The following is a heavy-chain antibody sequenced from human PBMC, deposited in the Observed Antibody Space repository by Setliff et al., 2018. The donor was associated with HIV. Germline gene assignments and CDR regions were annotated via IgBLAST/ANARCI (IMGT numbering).Heavy chain of an antibody. Sequence: PSVKVSCKASGYTFSTYDITWVRQAPGQGLEWMGWISAYNGNTNYAQKLQGRVTMTTDTSTSTAYMELRSLISDDTAVYYCARNAAGATSYYDSSGYSDLDYWGQGTLVTVSS. CDR2: ISAYNGNT. CDR3: ARNAAGATSYYDSSGYSDLDY. V-gene: IGHV1-18*01. J-gene: IGHJ4*02. CDR1: GYTFSTYD. D-gene: IGHD3-22*01.